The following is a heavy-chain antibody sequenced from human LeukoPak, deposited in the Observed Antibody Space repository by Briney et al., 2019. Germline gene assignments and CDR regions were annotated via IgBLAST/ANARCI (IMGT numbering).Heavy chain of an antibody. Sequence: GGSLRLSCAASGFTVSSNYMSWVRQAPGKGLEWVSVIYSGGSTYYADSVKGRFTISRDNSKNTLYLQMNSLRAEDTAVYYCARVDSSSWAFDYWGQGTLVTVSS. CDR3: ARVDSSSWAFDY. CDR2: IYSGGST. CDR1: GFTVSSNY. D-gene: IGHD6-13*01. V-gene: IGHV3-53*01. J-gene: IGHJ4*02.